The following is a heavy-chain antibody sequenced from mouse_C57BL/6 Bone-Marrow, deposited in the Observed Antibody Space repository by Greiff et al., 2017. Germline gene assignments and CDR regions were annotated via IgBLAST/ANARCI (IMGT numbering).Heavy chain of an antibody. V-gene: IGHV1-50*01. D-gene: IGHD3-2*02. CDR2: IDPSDSYT. J-gene: IGHJ3*01. CDR3: ASPTAQATWAWFAY. Sequence: QVQLQQSGAELVKPGASVKLSCKASGYTFTSYWMQWVKQRPGQGLEWIGEIDPSDSYTNYNQKFKGKATLTVDTSSSTAYRQLSSLTSEDSAVYSCASPTAQATWAWFAYWGQGTLVTVSA. CDR1: GYTFTSYW.